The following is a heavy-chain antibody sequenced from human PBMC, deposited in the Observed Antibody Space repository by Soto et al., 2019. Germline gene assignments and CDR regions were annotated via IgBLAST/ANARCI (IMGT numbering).Heavy chain of an antibody. J-gene: IGHJ4*02. CDR3: AREAGQDSSGSEFDY. CDR1: GDTFSSYA. Sequence: GASVKVSCKASGDTFSSYAMHWVRQAPGQRLEWMGWINAGNGNTKYPQKFQGRVTITRDTSASTAYMELSSLRSEDTAVYYCAREAGQDSSGSEFDYWGQGTLVTVSS. CDR2: INAGNGNT. V-gene: IGHV1-3*01. D-gene: IGHD3-22*01.